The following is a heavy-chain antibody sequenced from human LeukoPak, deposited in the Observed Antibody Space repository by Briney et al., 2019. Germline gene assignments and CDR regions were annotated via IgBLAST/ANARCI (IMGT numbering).Heavy chain of an antibody. CDR3: AREGYDILTGYYGIDY. CDR2: IDYTGDT. V-gene: IGHV4-59*01. J-gene: IGHJ4*02. Sequence: PSETLSLTCSVSGGSISRYYWSWIRQPPGKGLEWIGYIDYTGDTNYNPSLESRVTISVDTSKNQFSLKLSSVTAADTAVYYCAREGYDILTGYYGIDYWGQGTLVTVSS. D-gene: IGHD3-9*01. CDR1: GGSISRYY.